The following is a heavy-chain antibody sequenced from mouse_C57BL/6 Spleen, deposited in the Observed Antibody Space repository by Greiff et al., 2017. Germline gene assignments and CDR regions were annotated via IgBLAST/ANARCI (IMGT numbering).Heavy chain of an antibody. D-gene: IGHD2-3*01. CDR3: TRRGVDDGYYGTWFAY. Sequence: QVQLQQSGAELVRPGASVTLSCKASGYTFTDYEMHWVKQTPVHGLEWIGAIDPETGGTAYNQKFKGKAILTADKSSSKAYMELRSLTSEDSAVXYCTRRGVDDGYYGTWFAYWGQGTLVTVSA. CDR2: IDPETGGT. J-gene: IGHJ3*01. V-gene: IGHV1-15*01. CDR1: GYTFTDYE.